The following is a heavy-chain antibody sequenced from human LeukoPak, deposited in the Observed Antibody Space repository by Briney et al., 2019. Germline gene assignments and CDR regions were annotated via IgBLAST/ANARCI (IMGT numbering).Heavy chain of an antibody. D-gene: IGHD3-22*01. V-gene: IGHV3-49*03. J-gene: IGHJ5*02. CDR1: GFTRGDYA. CDR2: IRSKAYGGTP. CDR3: TRDLSSISDYYDRSGYYYWFDP. Sequence: GGPLRLSCTASGFTRGDYALSWFRQAPGKGREWVGFIRSKAYGGTPEYAASVKGRFTISRDDSKSITYLQMNSLKTEDTAVYYCTRDLSSISDYYDRSGYYYWFDPWGQGTLVTVSS.